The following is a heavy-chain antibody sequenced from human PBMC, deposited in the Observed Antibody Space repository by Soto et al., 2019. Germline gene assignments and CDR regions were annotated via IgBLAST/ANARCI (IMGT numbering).Heavy chain of an antibody. CDR1: GFTFSSYA. V-gene: IGHV3-23*01. CDR3: AKGPFTYYYDSSGYYMDY. J-gene: IGHJ4*02. Sequence: GGSLRLSCAASGFTFSSYAMSWVRQAPGKGLEWVSAISGRGGSTYYADSVKGRFTISRDNSKNTLYLQMNSLRAEDTAVYYCAKGPFTYYYDSSGYYMDYWGQGTLVTVSS. D-gene: IGHD3-22*01. CDR2: ISGRGGST.